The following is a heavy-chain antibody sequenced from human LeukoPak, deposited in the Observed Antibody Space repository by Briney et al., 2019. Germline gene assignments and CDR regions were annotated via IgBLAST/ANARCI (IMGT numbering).Heavy chain of an antibody. Sequence: SETLSLTCTVSGGSISSYYWSWIRQPPGKGLEWIGYIYYSGSTNYNPSLKSRVTISVDTSKNQFSLKLSSVTAADTAVYYCASWSVADLTFDYWGQGTLVTVSS. V-gene: IGHV4-59*01. J-gene: IGHJ4*02. D-gene: IGHD2-15*01. CDR1: GGSISSYY. CDR3: ASWSVADLTFDY. CDR2: IYYSGST.